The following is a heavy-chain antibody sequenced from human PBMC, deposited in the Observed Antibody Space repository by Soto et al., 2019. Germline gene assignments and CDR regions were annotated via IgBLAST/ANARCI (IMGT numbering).Heavy chain of an antibody. CDR3: YYNMDV. J-gene: IGHJ6*03. V-gene: IGHV5-51*01. Sequence: GESLRISWKASGYNFTSYWIGWVRQMPGKGLEWMGIIYPDDSDTRYSPSFQGQVTISADKSISTAYLQWNSLKASDTAIYYYYYNMDVWGKGTTVTVSS. CDR2: IYPDDSDT. CDR1: GYNFTSYW.